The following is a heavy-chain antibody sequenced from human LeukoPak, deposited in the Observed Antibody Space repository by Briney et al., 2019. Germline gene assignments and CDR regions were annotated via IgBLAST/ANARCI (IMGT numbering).Heavy chain of an antibody. CDR2: VSGYNGNT. CDR1: GYTFPNYG. CDR3: ARALGSGTHYYYYCMDV. V-gene: IGHV1-18*01. J-gene: IGHJ6*03. Sequence: ASVKLSCKASGYTFPNYGVSWVRQAPGQGLEWMGWVSGYNGNTNFAKNVQGRVTMTTDTSTSTAYMELRSLRSDDTAVYYCARALGSGTHYYYYCMDVWGKGTTVTVSS. D-gene: IGHD1-7*01.